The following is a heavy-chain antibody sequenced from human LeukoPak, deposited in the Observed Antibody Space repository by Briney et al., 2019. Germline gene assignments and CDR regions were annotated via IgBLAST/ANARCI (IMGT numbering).Heavy chain of an antibody. V-gene: IGHV3-9*01. Sequence: PGRSLRLSCAASGFTFDDYAMHWVRQAPGKGLEWVSGISWNSGSIGYADSVKGRFTISRDNAKNSLYLQMNSLRAEDTAVYYCARDDSSSGAFDIWGQGTMVTVSS. D-gene: IGHD6-6*01. J-gene: IGHJ3*02. CDR1: GFTFDDYA. CDR3: ARDDSSSGAFDI. CDR2: ISWNSGSI.